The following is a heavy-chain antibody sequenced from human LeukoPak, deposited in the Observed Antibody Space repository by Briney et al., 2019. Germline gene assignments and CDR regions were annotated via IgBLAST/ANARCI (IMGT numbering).Heavy chain of an antibody. CDR3: ARGSGWDPSRGY. D-gene: IGHD6-19*01. V-gene: IGHV1-24*01. CDR1: GYTVTELS. Sequence: ASVKVSCKVSGYTVTELSMHWVRQSPGKGLEWMGGFHPEDGETIYAQKFQGRVTMTEDTSTDTAYMELSSLRSEDTAVYYCARGSGWDPSRGYWGPGTLVTVSS. J-gene: IGHJ4*02. CDR2: FHPEDGET.